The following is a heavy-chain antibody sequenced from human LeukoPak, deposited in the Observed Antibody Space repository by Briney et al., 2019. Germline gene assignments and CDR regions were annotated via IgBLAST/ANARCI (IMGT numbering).Heavy chain of an antibody. J-gene: IGHJ3*02. CDR1: GFTFSDYY. Sequence: PGGSLRLSCAASGFTFSDYYMSWIRQAPGKGLEWVSYISSSGSTIYYADSVKGRFTISRDNAKNSLYLQMNSLRAEDTAVYYCARDYYESSGFYHDAFDIWGQGTMVTVSS. CDR3: ARDYYESSGFYHDAFDI. V-gene: IGHV3-11*01. CDR2: ISSSGSTI. D-gene: IGHD3-22*01.